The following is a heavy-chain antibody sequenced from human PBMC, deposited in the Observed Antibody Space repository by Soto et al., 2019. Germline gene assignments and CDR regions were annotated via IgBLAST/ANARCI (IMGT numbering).Heavy chain of an antibody. CDR3: ATQEVGGSYVYTFDP. CDR2: IYYSGST. J-gene: IGHJ5*02. D-gene: IGHD1-26*01. CDR1: GGSISSSNYY. Sequence: QLQLQESGPGLVKPSETLSLTCTVSGGSISSSNYYWGWIRQPPGKGLEWIGSIYYSGSTYYNPSPKSRFNISVDTSKSPFSLKLSSVTAADTAVYYCATQEVGGSYVYTFDPWGQGTLVTVSS. V-gene: IGHV4-39*01.